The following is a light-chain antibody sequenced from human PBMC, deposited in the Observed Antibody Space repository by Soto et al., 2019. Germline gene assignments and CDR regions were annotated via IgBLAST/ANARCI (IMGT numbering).Light chain of an antibody. CDR2: GAS. CDR1: QSVSSSY. CDR3: LQYGSSPPYT. V-gene: IGKV3-20*01. Sequence: EIVLTQSPGTLSLSPGERATLSCRASQSVSSSYLAWYQQKPGQAPRLLIYGASSRATGIPDRFSGSGSGTDFTLSIRRLGAEDFAVYYCLQYGSSPPYTFGQGTKLEIK. J-gene: IGKJ2*01.